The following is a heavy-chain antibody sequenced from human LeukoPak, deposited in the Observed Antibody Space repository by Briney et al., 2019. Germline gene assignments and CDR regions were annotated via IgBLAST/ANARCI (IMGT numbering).Heavy chain of an antibody. CDR3: VVSLGWYYFDY. CDR2: IGAGGDT. Sequence: PPGGSLRLSCVVSGFSFSTNDMHWVRQATGKGLEWVSGIGAGGDTYYSGSVKGRFTISGENAKDSLYLHMNSLRAGDTAVYYCVVSLGWYYFDYWGQGTLVTVSS. V-gene: IGHV3-13*04. J-gene: IGHJ4*02. CDR1: GFSFSTND. D-gene: IGHD6-19*01.